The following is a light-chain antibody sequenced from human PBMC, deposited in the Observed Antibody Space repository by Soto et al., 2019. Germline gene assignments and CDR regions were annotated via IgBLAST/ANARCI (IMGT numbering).Light chain of an antibody. CDR1: QNVYNN. CDR3: QQWRNWPLT. Sequence: EIVMTQSPATLSVSPGEGATLSCKASQNVYNNLAWYQQRPGQPPRLLIYDASTRATGISARFSGSGYGTEFTLTISSLQSEDFAVYFCQQWRNWPLTFGGGTKVDIK. V-gene: IGKV3-15*01. CDR2: DAS. J-gene: IGKJ4*01.